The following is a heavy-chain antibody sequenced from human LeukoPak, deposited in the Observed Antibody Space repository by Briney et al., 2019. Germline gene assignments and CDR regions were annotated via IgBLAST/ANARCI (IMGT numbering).Heavy chain of an antibody. CDR3: ARDRGDPYSFDY. D-gene: IGHD2-21*01. CDR1: GYTFTVYY. Sequence: GASVKVSCKASGYTFTVYYMHWVRQASGQGLEYMGWINPNSGGTNYAQKFQGRVTMTRDTSITTAHMELSRLTSDDTAVYYCARDRGDPYSFDYWGQGTMVTVSS. CDR2: INPNSGGT. V-gene: IGHV1-2*02. J-gene: IGHJ4*02.